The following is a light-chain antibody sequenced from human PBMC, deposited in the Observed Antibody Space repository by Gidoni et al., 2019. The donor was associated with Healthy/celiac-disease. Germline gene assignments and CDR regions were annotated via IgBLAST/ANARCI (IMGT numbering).Light chain of an antibody. V-gene: IGKV1-39*01. CDR2: AES. CDR1: QSISSY. CDR3: QQSYSTSFT. Sequence: IQMNHAPSSLSSSLGDRVTITCRASQSISSYLYWYQPKPWKAPKPLIYAESSLQSGVPSRLSGSGSGKDFNINIISRQHEDFATYYCQQSYSTSFTFGGGTKVEIK. J-gene: IGKJ4*01.